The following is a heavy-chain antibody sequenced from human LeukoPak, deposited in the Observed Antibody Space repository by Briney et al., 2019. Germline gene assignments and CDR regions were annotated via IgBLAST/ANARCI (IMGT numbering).Heavy chain of an antibody. V-gene: IGHV4-38-2*02. J-gene: IGHJ4*02. CDR3: ARHRFFDSTGYYYDFDY. CDR2: IYHSGST. Sequence: SETLSLTCTVSAYSISSGYYWGWIRQPPGKGLEWIGSIYHSGSTFYNPSLKSRVTISIDMPKNQVSLKLSSVTAADTAVYYCARHRFFDSTGYYYDFDYWGQGTLVTVSS. CDR1: AYSISSGYY. D-gene: IGHD3-22*01.